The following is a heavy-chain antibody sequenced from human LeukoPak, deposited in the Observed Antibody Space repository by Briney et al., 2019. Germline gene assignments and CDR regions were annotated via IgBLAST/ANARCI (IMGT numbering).Heavy chain of an antibody. Sequence: PGGSLRLSCAASGFAFSSFAMTWVRQAPGKGLDWVSAISGSGGSTCYADSVKGRFTISRDNSKNTLYLQMNGLRAEDTALYYCAKYYYDSSGYYHPFDPWGQGTLVTVSS. V-gene: IGHV3-23*01. CDR3: AKYYYDSSGYYHPFDP. J-gene: IGHJ5*02. CDR2: ISGSGGST. CDR1: GFAFSSFA. D-gene: IGHD3-22*01.